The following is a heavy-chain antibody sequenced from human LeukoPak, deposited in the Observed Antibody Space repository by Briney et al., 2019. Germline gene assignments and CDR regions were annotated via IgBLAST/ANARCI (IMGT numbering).Heavy chain of an antibody. CDR2: IIPIFGTA. J-gene: IGHJ6*03. D-gene: IGHD5-12*01. V-gene: IGHV1-69*05. CDR3: ARGGYSGYDYYYYYMDV. CDR1: GGTFSSYA. Sequence: GASVKVSCKASGGTFSSYAISWVRQAPGKGLEWMGGIIPIFGTANYAQKFQGRVTITTDESTSTAYMELSSLRSEDTAVYYCARGGYSGYDYYYYYMDVWGKGTTVTVSS.